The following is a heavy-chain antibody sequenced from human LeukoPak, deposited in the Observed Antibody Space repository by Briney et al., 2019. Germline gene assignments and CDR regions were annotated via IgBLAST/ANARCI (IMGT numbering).Heavy chain of an antibody. D-gene: IGHD2-8*01. CDR3: AKYIGLLDYYYYGMDI. J-gene: IGHJ6*04. Sequence: PVRALSVSCAASGFCFSSYGLHWVRQAPGTGREGVAVISDDGSNRYYADSVKGRFTISRDNSKNTMYLQMNSLRAEDTAVYYCAKYIGLLDYYYYGMDIWGKGTTVTVSS. CDR2: ISDDGSNR. V-gene: IGHV3-30*18. CDR1: GFCFSSYG.